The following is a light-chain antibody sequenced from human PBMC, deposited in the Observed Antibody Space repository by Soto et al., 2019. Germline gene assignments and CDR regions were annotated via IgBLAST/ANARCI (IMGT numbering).Light chain of an antibody. CDR2: GAS. CDR1: QSVSSN. J-gene: IGKJ3*01. V-gene: IGKV3-15*01. CDR3: QKYVTAPRT. Sequence: EIVMTQSPGTLSVSPGERATLSCRASQSVSSNLAWYQQKTGQAPRLLIYGASTRATGIPARFSGSGSGTEFTLTISSLQPEDVATYFCQKYVTAPRTFGPGTKVNIK.